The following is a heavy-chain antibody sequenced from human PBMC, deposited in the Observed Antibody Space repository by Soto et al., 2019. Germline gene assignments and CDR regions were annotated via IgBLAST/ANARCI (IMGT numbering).Heavy chain of an antibody. V-gene: IGHV2-5*02. CDR2: FYWDDDK. D-gene: IGHD3-3*01. CDR3: AHRVLRTVFGLVTTTAIYFDF. CDR1: GFSLTTSGVG. J-gene: IGHJ4*02. Sequence: QITLNESGPTVVRPTETLTLTCSFSGFSLTTSGVGVGWIRQSPGKAPEWLALFYWDDDKRYSASLKSRLTITKDTSKNQVVLTVSYLDPTDTATYYCAHRVLRTVFGLVTTTAIYFDFWGQGTPVAVSS.